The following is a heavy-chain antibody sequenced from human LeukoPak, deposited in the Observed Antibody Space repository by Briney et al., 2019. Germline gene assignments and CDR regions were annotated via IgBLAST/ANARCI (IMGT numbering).Heavy chain of an antibody. CDR2: IYYSGST. V-gene: IGHV4-39*01. CDR3: ARRQSYDFWSGYYDNWFDP. D-gene: IGHD3-3*01. Sequence: PGGSLRLSCAAFGFTFSDYYMSWIRQPPGKGLEWIGSIYYSGSTYYNPSLKSRVTISVDTSKNQFSLKLSSVTAADTAVYYCARRQSYDFWSGYYDNWFDPWGQGTLVTVSS. CDR1: GFTFSDYY. J-gene: IGHJ5*02.